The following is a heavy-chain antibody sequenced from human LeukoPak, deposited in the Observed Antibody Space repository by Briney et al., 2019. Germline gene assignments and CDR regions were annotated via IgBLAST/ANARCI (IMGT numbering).Heavy chain of an antibody. CDR1: GFTFGDYA. CDR3: SRDDYSTSSGYFSDS. CDR2: IRSKVYGGAT. J-gene: IGHJ4*02. D-gene: IGHD3-22*01. V-gene: IGHV3-49*03. Sequence: GGSLRLSCTASGFTFGDYAVSWFRQAPGKGLEWVGFIRSKVYGGATDYAASVKGRLTISRDDSKNIAYLQMNSLQTEDTAVYSCSRDDYSTSSGYFSDSWGQGTLVTVSS.